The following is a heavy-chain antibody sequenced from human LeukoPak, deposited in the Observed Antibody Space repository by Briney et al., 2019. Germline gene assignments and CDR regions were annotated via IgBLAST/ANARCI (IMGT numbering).Heavy chain of an antibody. CDR3: AREGIAAAGDDY. J-gene: IGHJ4*02. CDR1: GGSISSGSYY. V-gene: IGHV4-61*02. D-gene: IGHD6-13*01. Sequence: SETLSLTCTVSGGSISSGSYYWSWSRQPAGKGLEWIGRIYTSGSTNYNPSLKSRVTISVDTSKNQFSLKLSSVTAADTAVYYCAREGIAAAGDDYWGQGTLVTVSS. CDR2: IYTSGST.